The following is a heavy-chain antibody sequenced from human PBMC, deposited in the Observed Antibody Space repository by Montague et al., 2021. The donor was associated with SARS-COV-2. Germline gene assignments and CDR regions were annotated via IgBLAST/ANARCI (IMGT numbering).Heavy chain of an antibody. CDR3: ARGLIRGVTTPFDY. J-gene: IGHJ4*02. CDR2: IYYSGTT. D-gene: IGHD3-10*01. V-gene: IGHV4-39*02. Sequence: SETLSLTCSVSSGSIISSDYYWSWIRQPPGKELEWIGNIYYSGTTNYNPSLQSRGTISVDTSKNHLSLRLSSVTAADTSVYFCARGLIRGVTTPFDYWGQGSQVTVSS. CDR1: SGSIISSDYY.